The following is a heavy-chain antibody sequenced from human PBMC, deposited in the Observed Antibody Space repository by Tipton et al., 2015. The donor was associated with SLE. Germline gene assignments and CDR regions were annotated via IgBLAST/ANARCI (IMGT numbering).Heavy chain of an antibody. J-gene: IGHJ4*02. V-gene: IGHV4-59*08. CDR2: GSYSGTT. CDR1: GASISTYY. Sequence: TLSLTCTVSGASISTYYWSWIRQPPGKGLEWIGYGSYSGTTNYNPSLKSRVTISVDMSKNQFSLKLSSVTVADTAVYYCAVWGRGGYFDYWGQGTLVTVSS. D-gene: IGHD7-27*01. CDR3: AVWGRGGYFDY.